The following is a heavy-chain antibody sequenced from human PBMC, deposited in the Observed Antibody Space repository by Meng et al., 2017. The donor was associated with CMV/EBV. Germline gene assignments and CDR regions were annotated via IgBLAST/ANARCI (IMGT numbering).Heavy chain of an antibody. J-gene: IGHJ6*02. D-gene: IGHD3-3*01. V-gene: IGHV1-18*01. Sequence: ASVKVSCKASGYTFTSYGISWVRQAPGQGLEWMGWISAYNGNTNYAQKLKGRVTMTTDTSTSTAYMELRSLRSADTAVYYCARVAYYDFWSGYLPLYYHYYGMDVWGQGTTVTVSS. CDR2: ISAYNGNT. CDR3: ARVAYYDFWSGYLPLYYHYYGMDV. CDR1: GYTFTSYG.